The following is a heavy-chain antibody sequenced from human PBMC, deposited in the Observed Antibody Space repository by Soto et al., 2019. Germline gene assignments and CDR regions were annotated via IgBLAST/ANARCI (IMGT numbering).Heavy chain of an antibody. Sequence: QVQLVQSGAEVKKPGSSVKVSCKASGDTVSKFLINWVRQAPGQGPEWMGGIIPMFGTTNYARKFRGRVTIPADESTTTAYMELSSLQSDDTAVYYCAREIGYGDFSAALLDWGQGTLVTVSS. CDR1: GDTVSKFL. CDR3: AREIGYGDFSAALLD. V-gene: IGHV1-69*01. D-gene: IGHD4-17*01. CDR2: IIPMFGTT. J-gene: IGHJ4*02.